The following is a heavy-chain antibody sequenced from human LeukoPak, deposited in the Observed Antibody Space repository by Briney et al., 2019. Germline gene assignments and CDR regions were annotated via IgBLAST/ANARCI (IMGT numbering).Heavy chain of an antibody. CDR1: GFTFGDYA. J-gene: IGHJ6*03. CDR3: TTDYGDYAYYYYYMDV. Sequence: PGGSLRLSCTGSGFTFGDYAISWVRQAPGKGLEWLGFIRSKDNDGTTDYAASVKGRFIISRDDSKSIAYLQMNDLKTEDTAVYYCTTDYGDYAYYYYYMDVWGKGTTVTISS. CDR2: IRSKDNDGTT. D-gene: IGHD4-17*01. V-gene: IGHV3-49*04.